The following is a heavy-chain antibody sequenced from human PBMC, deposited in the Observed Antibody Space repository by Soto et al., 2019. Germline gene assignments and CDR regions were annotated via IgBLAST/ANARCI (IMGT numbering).Heavy chain of an antibody. V-gene: IGHV1-2*04. CDR3: ARSGIMITFGANDYYYYYYMDV. D-gene: IGHD3-16*01. CDR2: INPNSGGT. CDR1: GYTFTGYY. Sequence: ASVKVSCKASGYTFTGYYMHWVRQAPGQGLEWMGWINPNSGGTNYAQKFQGWVTMTRDTSISTGYMELSRLRSDDTAVYYCARSGIMITFGANDYYYYYYMDVWGKGTTVTVSS. J-gene: IGHJ6*03.